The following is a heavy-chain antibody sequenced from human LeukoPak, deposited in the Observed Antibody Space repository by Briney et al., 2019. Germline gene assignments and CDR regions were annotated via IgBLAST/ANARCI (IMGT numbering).Heavy chain of an antibody. V-gene: IGHV4-34*01. CDR2: INHSGST. CDR3: AILNRRITIFGVVKNKGYYFDY. J-gene: IGHJ4*02. D-gene: IGHD3-3*01. Sequence: SETLSLTCAVYGRSFSGYYWSWIRQPPGKGLEWIGEINHSGSTNYNPSLKSRVTISVDTSKNQFSLKLSSVTAADTAVYYCAILNRRITIFGVVKNKGYYFDYWGQGTLVTVSS. CDR1: GRSFSGYY.